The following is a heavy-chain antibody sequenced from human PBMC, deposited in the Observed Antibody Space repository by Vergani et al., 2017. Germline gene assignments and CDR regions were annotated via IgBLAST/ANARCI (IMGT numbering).Heavy chain of an antibody. CDR3: AREGEGALNLGH. CDR1: GGSIRSHKW. J-gene: IGHJ4*02. Sequence: QVHLQESGPGLVKPPGTLSLTCVVSGGSIRSHKWWSWVRQSPGKGLEWIGETHESETSNYNPSLNSRVTISVDKSTNQCSLKLNSVTAADSGLYYCAREGEGALNLGHWGQGTLVTVSS. V-gene: IGHV4-4*03. D-gene: IGHD2-21*01. CDR2: THESETS.